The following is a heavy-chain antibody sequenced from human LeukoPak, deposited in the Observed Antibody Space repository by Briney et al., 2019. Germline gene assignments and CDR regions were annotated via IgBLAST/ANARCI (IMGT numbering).Heavy chain of an antibody. V-gene: IGHV3-30*04. CDR3: AGDPRYDSSGYYGEYYFDY. Sequence: GGSLRLSCAASGFTFSSYAMHWVRQAPGKGLEWVAVISYDGSNKYYADSVKGRFTISRDNSKNTLYLQMNSLRAEDTAVYYCAGDPRYDSSGYYGEYYFDYWGQGTLVTVSS. J-gene: IGHJ4*02. CDR2: ISYDGSNK. CDR1: GFTFSSYA. D-gene: IGHD3-22*01.